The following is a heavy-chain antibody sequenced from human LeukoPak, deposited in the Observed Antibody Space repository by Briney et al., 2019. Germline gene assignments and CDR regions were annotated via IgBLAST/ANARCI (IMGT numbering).Heavy chain of an antibody. CDR3: ARLLYYYSGGYYYDY. V-gene: IGHV4-59*08. Sequence: PSETLSLTCTVSGGSISSYYWSWIRQPPGKGLEWIGYIYYSGSTNYNSSLKSRVSISVDTSKNQFSLKLSSVTAADTAVYYCARLLYYYSGGYYYDYWGQGTLVTVSS. CDR1: GGSISSYY. D-gene: IGHD3-22*01. J-gene: IGHJ4*02. CDR2: IYYSGST.